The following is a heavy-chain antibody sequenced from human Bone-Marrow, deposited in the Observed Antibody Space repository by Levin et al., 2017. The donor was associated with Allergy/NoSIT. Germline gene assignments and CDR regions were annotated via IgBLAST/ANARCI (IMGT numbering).Heavy chain of an antibody. V-gene: IGHV3-23*01. D-gene: IGHD4-17*01. CDR2: IKNDGGGT. J-gene: IGHJ4*02. CDR1: GFTFTNYA. Sequence: PGGSLRLSCAASGFTFTNYAMTWVRQAPGKGLEWVSSIKNDGGGTYYADSMKGRFTISRDNSKNTLYLQMNSLRVEDTAVYYCAKDPQTTVALGYWSQGTLVTVSS. CDR3: AKDPQTTVALGY.